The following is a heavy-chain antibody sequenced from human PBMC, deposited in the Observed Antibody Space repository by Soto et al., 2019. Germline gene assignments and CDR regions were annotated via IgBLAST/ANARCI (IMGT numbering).Heavy chain of an antibody. CDR2: INAGNGNT. D-gene: IGHD2-15*01. J-gene: IGHJ4*02. CDR1: GYTFTSYA. CDR3: ARVHGGGSCCHFDY. V-gene: IGHV1-3*01. Sequence: QVQLVQSGAEVKKPGASVKVSCKASGYTFTSYAMHWVRQAPGQRLEWMGWINAGNGNTKYSQKFQGRVTITRDTSASTAYMELSSLRSEYTAVYYCARVHGGGSCCHFDYWGQGTLVTVSS.